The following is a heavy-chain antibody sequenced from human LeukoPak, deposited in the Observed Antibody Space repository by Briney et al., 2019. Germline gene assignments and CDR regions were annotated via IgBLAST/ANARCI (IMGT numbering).Heavy chain of an antibody. J-gene: IGHJ4*02. Sequence: ASVKLSRKASGYTFTSYGINWVRQAPGQGLELVGCISTYNSNANYAQTLQGRVTMTTDTSTSTAYMELRSLRSDDTAVYYCARESLWCGELSHDYWGQGTLVTVSS. CDR1: GYTFTSYG. V-gene: IGHV1-18*01. CDR3: ARESLWCGELSHDY. CDR2: ISTYNSNA. D-gene: IGHD3-16*02.